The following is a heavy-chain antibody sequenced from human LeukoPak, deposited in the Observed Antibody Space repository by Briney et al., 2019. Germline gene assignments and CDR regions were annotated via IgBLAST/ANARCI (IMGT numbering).Heavy chain of an antibody. CDR3: ATLFGRXXIFGVVGDGAFDI. V-gene: IGHV1-24*01. D-gene: IGHD3-3*01. Sequence: ASVKVSCKVSGYTLTELSMHWVRQAPGKGLEWMGGFDPEDGETIYAQKFQGRVTMTEDTSTDTAYMELSSLRSEATAVYYCATLFGRXXIFGVVGDGAFDIWGQGTMVTVSS. J-gene: IGHJ3*02. CDR2: FDPEDGET. CDR1: GYTLTELS.